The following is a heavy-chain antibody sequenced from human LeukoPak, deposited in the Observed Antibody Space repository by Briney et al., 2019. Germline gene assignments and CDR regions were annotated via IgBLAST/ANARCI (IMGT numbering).Heavy chain of an antibody. CDR1: GGSISSSSYY. CDR2: IYYSGGT. Sequence: PSETLSLTCAVSGGSISSSSYYWGWLRQPPGKGLEWIGSIYYSGGTYYNPSLKSRVTISVDTSKNQFSLKLSSVTAADTAVYYCARLGDSSSSWAYFDYWGQGTLVTVSS. D-gene: IGHD6-13*01. V-gene: IGHV4-39*01. CDR3: ARLGDSSSSWAYFDY. J-gene: IGHJ4*02.